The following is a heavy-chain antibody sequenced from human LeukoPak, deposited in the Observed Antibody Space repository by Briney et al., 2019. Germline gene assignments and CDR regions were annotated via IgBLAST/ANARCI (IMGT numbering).Heavy chain of an antibody. Sequence: PSETLSLTCTVSGGSISSYYWSWIRQPAGKGLEWIGRIYTSGSTNYNPSLKSRVTMSVDTSKNQFSLKLSSVTAADTAVYYCARGQWRGTLAAFDIWGQGTMVTVSS. CDR3: ARGQWRGTLAAFDI. CDR2: IYTSGST. V-gene: IGHV4-4*07. CDR1: GGSISSYY. J-gene: IGHJ3*02. D-gene: IGHD6-19*01.